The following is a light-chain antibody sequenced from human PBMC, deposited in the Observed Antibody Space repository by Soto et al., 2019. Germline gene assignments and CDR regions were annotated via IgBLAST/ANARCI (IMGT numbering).Light chain of an antibody. Sequence: QSALTQPASVSGSPGQSSTISCTGASSDFGSYDIVSWYQHHPCKAPKLMIYEVNKRPSGVSNRFSGSKSGNAASLTISGRQAEDEADYYCSSYVGTTNLIFRGGTQLAGL. CDR1: SSDFGSYDI. CDR3: SSYVGTTNLI. CDR2: EVN. J-gene: IGLJ2*01. V-gene: IGLV2-23*02.